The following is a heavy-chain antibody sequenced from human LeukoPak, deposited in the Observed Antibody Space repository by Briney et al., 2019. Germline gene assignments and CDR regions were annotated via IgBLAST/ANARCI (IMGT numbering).Heavy chain of an antibody. D-gene: IGHD3-22*01. CDR1: GFTFSSYS. V-gene: IGHV3-48*01. CDR3: ARDFHRRLYDSSGYYPY. Sequence: TGGSLRLSCAASGFTFSSYSMNWVRQAPGKGLEWVSYISSSSSTIYYADSVKGRFTISRDNAKNSLYLQMNSLRAEDTAVYYCARDFHRRLYDSSGYYPYWGQGSLVTVSS. CDR2: ISSSSSTI. J-gene: IGHJ4*02.